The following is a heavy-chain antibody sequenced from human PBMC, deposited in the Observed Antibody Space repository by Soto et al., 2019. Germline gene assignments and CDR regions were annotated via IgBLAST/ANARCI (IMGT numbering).Heavy chain of an antibody. CDR2: IYYSGST. CDR3: ASQKAYSSGSDYYYYGMDV. CDR1: GGSISSSSYY. V-gene: IGHV4-39*01. D-gene: IGHD6-19*01. Sequence: SETLSLTCTVSGGSISSSSYYWGWIRQPPGKGLEWIGSIYYSGSTYYNPSLKSRVTISVDTSKNQFSLKLSSVTAADTAVYYCASQKAYSSGSDYYYYGMDVWGQGTTVTVSS. J-gene: IGHJ6*02.